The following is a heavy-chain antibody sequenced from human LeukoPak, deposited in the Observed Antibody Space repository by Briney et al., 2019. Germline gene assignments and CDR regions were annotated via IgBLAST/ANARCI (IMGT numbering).Heavy chain of an antibody. CDR3: AKDSTIFGVGYYGMDV. V-gene: IGHV3-33*06. CDR2: MWYDGSKK. CDR1: GFTFSSYG. D-gene: IGHD3-3*01. J-gene: IGHJ6*02. Sequence: GGSLRLSCAASGFTFSSYGMHWVRQAPGKGLEWVAVMWYDGSKKNYADSVKGRFTISRDNSKNTVYLQMNSLRAEDTAVYYCAKDSTIFGVGYYGMDVWGQGTTVTVSS.